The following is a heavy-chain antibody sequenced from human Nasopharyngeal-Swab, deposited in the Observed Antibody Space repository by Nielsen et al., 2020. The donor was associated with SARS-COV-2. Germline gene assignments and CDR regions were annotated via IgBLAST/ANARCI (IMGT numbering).Heavy chain of an antibody. CDR2: VFYTDSA. Sequence: SETLSLTCTVSGDSIRRNRYNWGWVRQPPGKGLEWIGSVFYTDSAYYNPTFENRVTISVDMSKKNFSLNLSSVTAADTAVYYCVRDADFSGLDYWGRGILVTVSS. J-gene: IGHJ4*02. CDR1: GDSIRRNRYN. D-gene: IGHD3/OR15-3a*01. CDR3: VRDADFSGLDY. V-gene: IGHV4-39*07.